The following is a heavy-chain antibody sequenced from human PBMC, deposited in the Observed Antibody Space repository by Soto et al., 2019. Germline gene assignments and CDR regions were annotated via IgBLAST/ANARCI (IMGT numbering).Heavy chain of an antibody. J-gene: IGHJ6*02. V-gene: IGHV4-61*08. Sequence: SETLSLTCTVSGGSVNSVDYCWSWIRQPPAEGLEWIGYIFNTGSTNYNPSLKSRVTISVDTSKNQFSLKLNSVTAADTAVYYCARDLWGYCGADCYPLDVWGQGTTVTVSS. D-gene: IGHD2-21*02. CDR2: IFNTGST. CDR3: ARDLWGYCGADCYPLDV. CDR1: GGSVNSVDYC.